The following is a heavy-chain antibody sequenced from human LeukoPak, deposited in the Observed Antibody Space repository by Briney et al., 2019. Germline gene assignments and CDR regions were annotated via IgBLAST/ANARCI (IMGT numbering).Heavy chain of an antibody. J-gene: IGHJ3*02. CDR3: ARTTVNAFDT. CDR2: ISSSGSTI. CDR1: GFTFSSYE. Sequence: PGGSLRLSCAASGFTFSSYEMNWVRQAPGKGLEWVSYISSSGSTIYYADSVKGRFTISRDNAKNSLYLQVNSLRAEDTAVYYCARTTVNAFDTWGQGTMVTVSS. V-gene: IGHV3-48*03. D-gene: IGHD4-17*01.